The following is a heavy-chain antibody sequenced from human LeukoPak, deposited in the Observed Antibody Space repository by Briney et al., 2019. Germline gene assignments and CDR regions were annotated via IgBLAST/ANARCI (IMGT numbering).Heavy chain of an antibody. D-gene: IGHD6-13*01. Sequence: GRSLRLSCAASGFTFSSYAMHWVRQAPGKGLEWVAVISYDGSNKYYADSVKGRSTISRDNSKNTLYLQMNSLRAEDTAVYYCARVENRGVAAIHYYYYGMDVWGQGTTVTVSS. J-gene: IGHJ6*02. V-gene: IGHV3-30-3*01. CDR3: ARVENRGVAAIHYYYYGMDV. CDR2: ISYDGSNK. CDR1: GFTFSSYA.